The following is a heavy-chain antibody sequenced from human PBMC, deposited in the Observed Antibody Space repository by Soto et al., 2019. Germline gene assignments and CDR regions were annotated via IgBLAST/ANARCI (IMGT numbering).Heavy chain of an antibody. V-gene: IGHV4-34*01. D-gene: IGHD1-26*01. Sequence: QVQLQKWGAGLLKPSETLSLTCAVYGGSFSGYYCSWIRQPPGKGLEWIGELNDSGSTKYNASLRSRVSISLDMSKNQFSLKLSSVTAADTAVYYCARGLGGVQHWGQGPLVTVSS. CDR1: GGSFSGYY. J-gene: IGHJ1*01. CDR2: LNDSGST. CDR3: ARGLGGVQH.